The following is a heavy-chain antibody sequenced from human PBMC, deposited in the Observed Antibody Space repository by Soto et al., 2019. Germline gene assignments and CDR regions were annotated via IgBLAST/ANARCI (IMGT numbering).Heavy chain of an antibody. CDR3: AAVGIASVGYYNGMDV. J-gene: IGHJ6*02. CDR2: IVVGSGNT. D-gene: IGHD6-13*01. V-gene: IGHV1-58*01. Sequence: SLNRSWKAAGLTFTTAAVQWVRQARGQRLEWIGWIVVGSGNTIYAQRFQERVAITRDMSTSTAYMELSSLRSEDTAVYYCAAVGIASVGYYNGMDVWGQGTTLTVSS. CDR1: GLTFTTAA.